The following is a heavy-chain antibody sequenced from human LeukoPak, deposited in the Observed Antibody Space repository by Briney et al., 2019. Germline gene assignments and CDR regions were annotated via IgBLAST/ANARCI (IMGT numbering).Heavy chain of an antibody. CDR3: AKLQAGYFGSSGYHFDY. J-gene: IGHJ4*02. CDR1: GFTFSSYA. Sequence: GGSLRLSCAASGFTFSSYAMSWVRQAPGKGLEWVSVMSGSGGPTYYADSLKGRFTISRDNSKNTVYLEMNSLRVDDTAVYYCAKLQAGYFGSSGYHFDYWGQGTLVTVSS. D-gene: IGHD3-22*01. CDR2: MSGSGGPT. V-gene: IGHV3-23*01.